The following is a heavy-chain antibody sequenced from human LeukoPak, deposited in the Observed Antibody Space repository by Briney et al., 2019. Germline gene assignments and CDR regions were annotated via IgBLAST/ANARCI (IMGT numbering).Heavy chain of an antibody. CDR1: GFTFSSYG. CDR2: ISYDGSNK. V-gene: IGHV3-30*18. J-gene: IGHJ4*02. CDR3: AKAPIAAAGIYYFDY. Sequence: GGSLRLSCAASGFTFSSYGIHWVRQATGKWLEWVAVISYDGSNKYYADSVKGRFTISRDNSKNTLYLQMNSLRAEDTAVYYCAKAPIAAAGIYYFDYWGQGTLVTVSS. D-gene: IGHD6-13*01.